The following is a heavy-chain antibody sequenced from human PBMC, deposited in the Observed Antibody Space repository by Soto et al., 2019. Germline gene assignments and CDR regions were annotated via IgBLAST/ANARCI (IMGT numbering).Heavy chain of an antibody. V-gene: IGHV1-69*13. CDR1: GGTFSSYA. D-gene: IGHD3-3*01. Sequence: VASVKVSCKASGGTFSSYAISWVRQAPGQGLEWMGGIIPIFGTANYAQKFQGRVTITADESTSTAYMELSSLRSEDTAVYYCARAYLYDFWSGYPWGADYYYGMDVWGQGTTVTVSS. J-gene: IGHJ6*02. CDR3: ARAYLYDFWSGYPWGADYYYGMDV. CDR2: IIPIFGTA.